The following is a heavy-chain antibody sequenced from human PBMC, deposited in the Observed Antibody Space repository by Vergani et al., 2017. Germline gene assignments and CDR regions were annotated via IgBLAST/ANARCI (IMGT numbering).Heavy chain of an antibody. Sequence: QVQLVQSGAEVKKPGSSVKVSCKASGATFRSNTISWVRQVPGQGLEWMGKIIPVLGKTKYAQDFQGRLTITADTSTSTAYMELTSLRSQDTAVYYCARDPRVYGGDSEDYYYGMDVWGQGTTVTVSS. CDR1: GATFRSNT. CDR3: ARDPRVYGGDSEDYYYGMDV. J-gene: IGHJ6*02. CDR2: IIPVLGKT. V-gene: IGHV1-69*08. D-gene: IGHD2-21*02.